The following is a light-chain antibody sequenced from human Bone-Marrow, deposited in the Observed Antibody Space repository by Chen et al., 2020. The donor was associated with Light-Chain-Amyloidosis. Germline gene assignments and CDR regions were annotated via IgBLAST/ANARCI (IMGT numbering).Light chain of an antibody. CDR1: HDITNY. Sequence: DIQMTQSPSSLSASVGDRVTITCRASHDITNYLDWYQQKPGNAPKLLIYDASNLETGVPSRFSGSGSGTDCTFTIRSLQPEDIATSYWQQYDSLPFTFGPGTKVDIK. V-gene: IGKV1-33*01. J-gene: IGKJ3*01. CDR3: QQYDSLPFT. CDR2: DAS.